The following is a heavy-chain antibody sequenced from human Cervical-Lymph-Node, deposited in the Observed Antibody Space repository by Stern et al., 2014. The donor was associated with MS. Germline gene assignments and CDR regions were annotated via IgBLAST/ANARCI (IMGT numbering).Heavy chain of an antibody. V-gene: IGHV1-46*03. CDR2: INPSGGST. J-gene: IGHJ4*02. D-gene: IGHD2-15*01. Sequence: QVQLVQSGAEVKKPGASVKVSCKASGYTFTSYYMHWVRQAPGQGLKWMGIINPSGGSTSYAQKFQGRVTMTRDTSTSTVYMELSSLRSEDTAVYYCARDSNHCSGGSCHFDYWGQGTLVTVSS. CDR1: GYTFTSYY. CDR3: ARDSNHCSGGSCHFDY.